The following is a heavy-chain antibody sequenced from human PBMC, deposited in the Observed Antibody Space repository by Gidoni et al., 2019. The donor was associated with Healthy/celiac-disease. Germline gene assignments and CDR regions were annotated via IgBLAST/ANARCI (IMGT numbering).Heavy chain of an antibody. J-gene: IGHJ4*02. V-gene: IGHV3-21*01. D-gene: IGHD3-10*01. Sequence: EVQLVESGGGLVKPGGSLRLSCAASGFTFSSYSMNWVRLAPGKGLKGVSSISISSSYIYYADSVKGRFTISRDNAKNSLYLQMNSLRAEDTAVYYCARDNYGSGSYRDDYWGQGTLVTVSS. CDR2: ISISSSYI. CDR1: GFTFSSYS. CDR3: ARDNYGSGSYRDDY.